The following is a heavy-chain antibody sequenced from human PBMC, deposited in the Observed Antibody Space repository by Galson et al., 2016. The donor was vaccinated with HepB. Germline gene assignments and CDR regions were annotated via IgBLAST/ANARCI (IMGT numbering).Heavy chain of an antibody. Sequence: SLRLSCAASGFTLSNYAMSWVRQAPGKGLEWVSDISGSGITTYYADSVKGRFTTSRDNSKKTVYLQMSSLRAEDTAVYYCARLFGGYIDYWGQGTLVTVSS. CDR3: ARLFGGYIDY. CDR1: GFTLSNYA. V-gene: IGHV3-23*01. CDR2: ISGSGITT. D-gene: IGHD2-15*01. J-gene: IGHJ4*02.